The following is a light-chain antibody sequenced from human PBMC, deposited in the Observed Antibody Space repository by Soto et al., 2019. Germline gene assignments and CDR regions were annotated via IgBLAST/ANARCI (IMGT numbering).Light chain of an antibody. CDR2: GAS. CDR1: ESVRSN. Sequence: IVMTQSPATLSVSPGERATLXXRASESVRSNLAWYQQKPGQAPRLLIYGASTRATGIPARFTGGGSGTEFTLTITSLQSEDFAVYYCQQYNNWPPLTFGGGTKVEIK. V-gene: IGKV3-15*01. J-gene: IGKJ4*01. CDR3: QQYNNWPPLT.